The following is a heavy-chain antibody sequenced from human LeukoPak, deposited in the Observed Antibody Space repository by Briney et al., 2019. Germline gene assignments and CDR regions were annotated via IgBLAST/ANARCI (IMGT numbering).Heavy chain of an antibody. CDR3: AKSAGSGTYLLDD. D-gene: IGHD3-10*01. J-gene: IGHJ4*02. CDR1: GFTFSGYA. V-gene: IGHV3-23*01. Sequence: GGSLRLSCAASGFTFSGYAMSWVRQAPGKGPEWVSGIRGSGGSTYYADSVKGRFTISRDNSKNTLYLQMNGLGAEDTAVYYCAKSAGSGTYLLDDWGQGTLVTVSS. CDR2: IRGSGGST.